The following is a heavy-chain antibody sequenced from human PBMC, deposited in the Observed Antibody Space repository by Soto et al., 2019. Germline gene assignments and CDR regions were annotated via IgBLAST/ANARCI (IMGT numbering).Heavy chain of an antibody. J-gene: IGHJ6*02. Sequence: SETLSLTCTVSGGSISSYYWSWIRQPPGKGLEWIGYIYYSGSTNYNPSLKSRVTISVDTSKNQFSLKLSSVTAADTAVYYCARDSVVVIPRPQYYYYYGMDVWGQGTTVTVSS. CDR2: IYYSGST. D-gene: IGHD3-22*01. CDR3: ARDSVVVIPRPQYYYYYGMDV. CDR1: GGSISSYY. V-gene: IGHV4-59*01.